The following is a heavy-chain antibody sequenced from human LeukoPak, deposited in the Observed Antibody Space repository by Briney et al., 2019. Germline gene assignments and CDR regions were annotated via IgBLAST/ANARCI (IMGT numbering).Heavy chain of an antibody. J-gene: IGHJ5*02. CDR2: IYYSGST. CDR3: ARVRSAAGILDWFDP. CDR1: GDSISSYY. D-gene: IGHD6-13*01. Sequence: SETLSLTCTVSGDSISSYYWSWIRQSPGKGLEWIGYIYYSGSTNYNPSLKSRVTISVDTSKNQFSLKLSSVTAADTAVYYCARVRSAAGILDWFDPWGQGTLVTVSS. V-gene: IGHV4-59*08.